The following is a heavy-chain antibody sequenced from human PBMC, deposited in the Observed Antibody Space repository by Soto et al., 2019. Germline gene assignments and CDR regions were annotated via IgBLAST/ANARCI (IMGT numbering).Heavy chain of an antibody. CDR3: ARDRADGDYGGYYYYGMDV. D-gene: IGHD4-17*01. V-gene: IGHV1-18*01. CDR1: GYTFTSYG. Sequence: ASVKVSCKASGYTFTSYGISWVRQAPGQGLEWMGWISAYNGNTNYAQKFQGRVTITADESTSTAYMELSSLRSEDTAVYYCARDRADGDYGGYYYYGMDVWGQGTTVTVSS. CDR2: ISAYNGNT. J-gene: IGHJ6*02.